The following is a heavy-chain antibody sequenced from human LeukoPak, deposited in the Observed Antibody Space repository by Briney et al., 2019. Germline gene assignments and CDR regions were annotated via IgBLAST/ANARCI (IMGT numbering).Heavy chain of an antibody. CDR2: VNGRGVST. J-gene: IGHJ4*02. V-gene: IGHV3-23*01. CDR1: GFTFSSYE. Sequence: GGSLRLSCAASGFTFSSYEMNWVRQAPGKGLEWVSCVNGRGVSTYYADSVKGRFTISKDNSKNTLYLQMSSLRADDTAIYYCAREAYYDCSGSLDYWGQGTLVTVSS. CDR3: AREAYYDCSGSLDY. D-gene: IGHD3-22*01.